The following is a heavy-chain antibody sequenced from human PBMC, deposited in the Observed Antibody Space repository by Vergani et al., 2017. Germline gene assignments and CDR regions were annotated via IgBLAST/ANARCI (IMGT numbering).Heavy chain of an antibody. CDR2: ISAYNGNP. CDR1: GYTFTSYG. Sequence: QVQLVQSGAEVKKPGASVKVSCKASGYTFTSYGISWVRQAPGQGLEWMGWISAYNGNPNYAQKLQGRVTMTTDTSTSTAYMELRSLRSDDTAVYYCARAGXGLRFLEWLSYYYYYMDVWGKGTTVTVSS. D-gene: IGHD3-3*01. V-gene: IGHV1-18*01. J-gene: IGHJ6*03. CDR3: ARAGXGLRFLEWLSYYYYYMDV.